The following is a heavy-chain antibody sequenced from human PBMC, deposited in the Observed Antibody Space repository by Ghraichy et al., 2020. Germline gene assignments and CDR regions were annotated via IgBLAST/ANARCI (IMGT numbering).Heavy chain of an antibody. V-gene: IGHV3-33*01. CDR3: ARVNGSGWPNFDY. J-gene: IGHJ4*02. D-gene: IGHD6-19*01. Sequence: GGSLRLSCTASGFIFSNYGMHWVRQAPGKGLEWVAVIWYDGSLKYYADAMQGRFSISRDNFKNTLYLQMDSLRAEDTAVFYCARVNGSGWPNFDYWGRGTLVTVSS. CDR2: IWYDGSLK. CDR1: GFIFSNYG.